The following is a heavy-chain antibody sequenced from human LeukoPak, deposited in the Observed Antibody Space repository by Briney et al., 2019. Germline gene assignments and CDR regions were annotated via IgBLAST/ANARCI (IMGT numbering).Heavy chain of an antibody. CDR2: ISSSGSTI. CDR3: ARDQGLNYDILTGHPVYGMDV. J-gene: IGHJ6*02. CDR1: GFTFSSYE. V-gene: IGHV3-48*03. D-gene: IGHD3-9*01. Sequence: GGSLRLSCAASGFTFSSYEMNWVRQAPGKGLEWVSYISSSGSTIYYADSVKGRFTISRDNAKNSLYLQMNSLRAEDTAVYYCARDQGLNYDILTGHPVYGMDVWGQGTTVTVSS.